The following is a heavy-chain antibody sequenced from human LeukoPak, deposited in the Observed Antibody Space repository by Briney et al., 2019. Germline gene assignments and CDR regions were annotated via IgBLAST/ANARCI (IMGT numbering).Heavy chain of an antibody. CDR2: INGPGSTT. Sequence: GGSLRLSCAASGFTFSGYEFNWVRQAPGKGLDWVSYINGPGSTTYYADSVKGRFTISRDDSRNSLYLQMNSLRAEDTAVYYCARGERELGTRIPYLDFWGRGALVTVSS. J-gene: IGHJ4*02. V-gene: IGHV3-48*03. CDR3: ARGERELGTRIPYLDF. CDR1: GFTFSGYE. D-gene: IGHD1-7*01.